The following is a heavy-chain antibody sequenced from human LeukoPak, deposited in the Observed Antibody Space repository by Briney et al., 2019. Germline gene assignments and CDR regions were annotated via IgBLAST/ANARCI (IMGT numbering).Heavy chain of an antibody. J-gene: IGHJ5*02. CDR1: GYTFTGYY. V-gene: IGHV1-46*01. CDR2: IDPSGGST. D-gene: IGHD1-26*01. Sequence: GASVKVSCKASGYTFTGYYMHWVRQAPGQGLEWMGIIDPSGGSTSYAQKFQGRVTMTRDTSTSTVYMELSSLRSEDTAVYYCARTRYSGSSLTYNWFDPWGQGTLVTVSS. CDR3: ARTRYSGSSLTYNWFDP.